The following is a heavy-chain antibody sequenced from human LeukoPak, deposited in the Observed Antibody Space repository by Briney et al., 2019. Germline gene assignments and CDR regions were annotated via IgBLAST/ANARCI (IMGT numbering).Heavy chain of an antibody. J-gene: IGHJ4*02. CDR2: ISSEGFT. V-gene: IGHV3-66*02. Sequence: GGSLRLSCAVSGFTVRSDFMSWVRQAPGKGLECVSLISSEGFTYYADSVKGRFTISRDNSKNTLYLQMNSLRSEDTALYYCATARGSHWGQGTLVTASS. CDR1: GFTVRSDF. CDR3: ATARGSH. D-gene: IGHD3-16*01.